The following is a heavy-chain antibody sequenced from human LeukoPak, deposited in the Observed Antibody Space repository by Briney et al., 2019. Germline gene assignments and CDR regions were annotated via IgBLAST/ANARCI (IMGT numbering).Heavy chain of an antibody. J-gene: IGHJ6*03. CDR1: GGTFSSYA. D-gene: IGHD3-3*01. Sequence: ASVKVSCKASGGTFSSYAISWVRQAPGQGLEWMGGIIPIFGTANYAQKFQGRVTITTDESTSTAYMELSSLRSEDTAVYYCARSITIFGVVPRDYYYYYMDVWGKGTTVTVSS. CDR2: IIPIFGTA. V-gene: IGHV1-69*05. CDR3: ARSITIFGVVPRDYYYYYMDV.